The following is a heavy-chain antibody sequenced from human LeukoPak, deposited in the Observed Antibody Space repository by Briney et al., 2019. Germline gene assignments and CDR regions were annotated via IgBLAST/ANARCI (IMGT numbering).Heavy chain of an antibody. CDR1: GFTFSSHS. J-gene: IGHJ4*02. CDR2: ISTSSSYI. CDR3: ARGAEGIAASDSSFDY. D-gene: IGHD6-13*01. V-gene: IGHV3-21*01. Sequence: GGSLRLSCAASGFTFSSHSMNWVRQAPGKGLEWVSSISTSSSYIHYADSMKGRITISRDNAKKLLYLQVSSLRAEDTAVYYCARGAEGIAASDSSFDYWGQGTLVSVSS.